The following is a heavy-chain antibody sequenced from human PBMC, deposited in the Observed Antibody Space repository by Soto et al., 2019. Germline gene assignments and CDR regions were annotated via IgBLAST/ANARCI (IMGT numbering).Heavy chain of an antibody. CDR3: ARHYTTSRVGAWFDP. V-gene: IGHV3-48*02. CDR2: ITAASDTI. Sequence: EVQLVESGGGLAQPGGSLRLSCEAAGFTFSIYTMNWVRQSPGKGLEWVSYITAASDTIYYADSVKGRFTISRDNAKNSLYLQMNSLSDEDTAVYYCARHYTTSRVGAWFDPWGQGTLVTVSS. CDR1: GFTFSIYT. D-gene: IGHD3-3*01. J-gene: IGHJ5*02.